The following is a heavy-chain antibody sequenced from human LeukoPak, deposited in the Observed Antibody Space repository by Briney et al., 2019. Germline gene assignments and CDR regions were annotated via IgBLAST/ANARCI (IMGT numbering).Heavy chain of an antibody. CDR3: VRGTGY. Sequence: PGGSLRLPCSVSGFTFSTYVMHWVRQATGKGLEYVSAISSNGDNTYYADSVKGRFTISRDNSKNTLYLQMSSLRADDTAVYYCVRGTGYWGQGTLVTVSS. V-gene: IGHV3-64D*06. CDR2: ISSNGDNT. CDR1: GFTFSTYV. J-gene: IGHJ4*02.